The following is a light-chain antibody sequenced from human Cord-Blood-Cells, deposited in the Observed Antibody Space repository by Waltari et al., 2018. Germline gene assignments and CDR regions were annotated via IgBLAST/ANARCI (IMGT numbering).Light chain of an antibody. CDR3: SSYTSSSTLL. J-gene: IGLJ3*02. V-gene: IGLV2-14*01. CDR2: EVS. Sequence: QSALTQPASVSGSPGQSITISCTGTSSDVGGYNYVSWYQQHPGKAPKLMIYEVSNRPSGVANRFSGSKSGNTASLTISGLQAEDEAEYDCSSYTSSSTLLCGGGTKLTVL. CDR1: SSDVGGYNY.